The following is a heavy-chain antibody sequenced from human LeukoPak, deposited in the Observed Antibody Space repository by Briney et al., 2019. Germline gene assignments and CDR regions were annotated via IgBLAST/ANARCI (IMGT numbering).Heavy chain of an antibody. Sequence: SETLSLTCTVSGGSISSSSYYWGWIRQPPGKGLEWIGRIYTSGSTNYNPSLKSRVTISVDTSKNQFSLKLSSVTAADTAVYYCARDRYHYDSSGYRYFDLWGRGTLVTVSS. CDR3: ARDRYHYDSSGYRYFDL. CDR2: IYTSGST. CDR1: GGSISSSSYY. J-gene: IGHJ2*01. V-gene: IGHV4-39*07. D-gene: IGHD3-22*01.